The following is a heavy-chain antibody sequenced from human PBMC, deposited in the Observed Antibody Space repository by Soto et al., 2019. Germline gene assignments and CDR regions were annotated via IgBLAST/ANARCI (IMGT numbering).Heavy chain of an antibody. V-gene: IGHV1-69*12. CDR1: GGTFSSYA. J-gene: IGHJ4*02. CDR3: ASDARGEDGYNHFDY. Sequence: QVQLVQSGAEVKKPGSSVKVSCKASGGTFSSYAISWVRQAPGQGLEWMGGIIPIFGTANYAQKFQGRVTIPEDLSTXTADMELSSLRSEDTAVYYCASDARGEDGYNHFDYWGQGTLVTVSS. CDR2: IIPIFGTA. D-gene: IGHD5-12*01.